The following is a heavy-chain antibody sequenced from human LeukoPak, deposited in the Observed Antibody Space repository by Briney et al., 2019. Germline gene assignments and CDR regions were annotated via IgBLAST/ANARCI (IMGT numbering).Heavy chain of an antibody. D-gene: IGHD3-3*01. V-gene: IGHV1-2*04. CDR1: GYTFTGYY. CDR3: AREGLASHYDFWSGYYHNYYYYGMDV. J-gene: IGHJ6*02. Sequence: ASVKVSCKASGYTFTGYYMHWVRQAPGQGLEWMGWINPNSGGTNYAQKFQGWVTMTRDTSISTAYMELSRLRSDDTAAYYCAREGLASHYDFWSGYYHNYYYYGMDVWGQGTTVTVSS. CDR2: INPNSGGT.